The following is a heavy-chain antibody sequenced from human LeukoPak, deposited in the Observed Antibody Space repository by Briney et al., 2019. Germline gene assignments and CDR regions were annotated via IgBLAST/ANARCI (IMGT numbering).Heavy chain of an antibody. D-gene: IGHD3-10*01. V-gene: IGHV3-30*18. CDR1: GFTFGSYV. CDR3: AKLAVKSYGSGTYRFPYYFDY. CDR2: ISYDGNNK. Sequence: GGSLRLSCAASGFTFGSYVMHWVRQAPGKGLEWVAVISYDGNNKYYGDSVKGRFTISRDNSKSTLDLQMNSLISEDTAVYYCAKLAVKSYGSGTYRFPYYFDYWGLGTLVPVSS. J-gene: IGHJ4*02.